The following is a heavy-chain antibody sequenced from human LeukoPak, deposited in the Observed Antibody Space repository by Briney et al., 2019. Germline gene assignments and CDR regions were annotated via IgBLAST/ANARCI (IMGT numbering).Heavy chain of an antibody. CDR3: ARDALHTARFDY. Sequence: GGSLRLSCAASGFTFSSYGMHWVRQAPGKGLQWVSTVSASSDIHYSDSVKGRFTISRDNARNSLYLQMNSLRDEDTAVYYCARDALHTARFDYWGQGTLVTVSS. V-gene: IGHV3-48*02. CDR1: GFTFSSYG. CDR2: VSASSDI. J-gene: IGHJ4*02. D-gene: IGHD5-18*01.